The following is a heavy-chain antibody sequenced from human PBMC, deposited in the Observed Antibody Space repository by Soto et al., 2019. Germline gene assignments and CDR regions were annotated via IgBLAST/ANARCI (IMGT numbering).Heavy chain of an antibody. Sequence: GASVKVSCKASGGTFSSYSISWVLQAPGQGLEWMGGIIPIFGTANYAQKFQGRVTITADESTSTAYMELSSLRSEDTAVYYCARRTGGYSYGYGPYYYYYYGMDVWGQGTTVTVSS. CDR1: GGTFSSYS. CDR2: IIPIFGTA. CDR3: ARRTGGYSYGYGPYYYYYYGMDV. D-gene: IGHD5-18*01. V-gene: IGHV1-69*13. J-gene: IGHJ6*02.